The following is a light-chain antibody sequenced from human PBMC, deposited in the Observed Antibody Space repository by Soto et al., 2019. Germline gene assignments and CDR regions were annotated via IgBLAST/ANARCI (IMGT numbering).Light chain of an antibody. CDR3: QQYDNRPLT. CDR2: DAS. J-gene: IGKJ4*01. CDR1: QDIRNY. Sequence: DIQMTQSPSSLSASVGDRVTITCQASQDIRNYLNWYQQKLGKAPKLLIYDASNLETGVPSRFSGSGSGKDFTFTISSLQPEDIATYYCQQYDNRPLTFGGGTKVEIK. V-gene: IGKV1-33*01.